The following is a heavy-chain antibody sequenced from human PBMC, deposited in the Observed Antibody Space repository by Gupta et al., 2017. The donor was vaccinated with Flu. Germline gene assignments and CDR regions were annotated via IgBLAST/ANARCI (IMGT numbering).Heavy chain of an antibody. D-gene: IGHD2-21*02. CDR1: GFTFSNYN. CDR2: ISSSSAYI. J-gene: IGHJ4*02. V-gene: IGHV3-21*01. CDR3: ARKCNCGGDFEDY. Sequence: EVQVVESGGGLVEPGGSLRLSCAASGFTFSNYNMHWVRQAPGKGLEWVSSISSSSAYIYYADSVKGRFTISRDNAKDSLYLQMNSMRAEDTAVYYCARKCNCGGDFEDYWGQGTLVTVSS.